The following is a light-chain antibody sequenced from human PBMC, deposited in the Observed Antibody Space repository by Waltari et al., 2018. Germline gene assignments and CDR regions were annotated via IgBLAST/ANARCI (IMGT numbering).Light chain of an antibody. V-gene: IGKV3-11*01. J-gene: IGKJ5*01. CDR2: DAS. CDR3: QQRSNWPPIT. Sequence: EIVLTQSPATLSLSPGERATLSCRASQSVSSYLAWYQQKPGQAPRLLIYDASNRATGIPARFSGSGSGTDFTFTISSLEPEDFAVYYCQQRSNWPPITFGQGT. CDR1: QSVSSY.